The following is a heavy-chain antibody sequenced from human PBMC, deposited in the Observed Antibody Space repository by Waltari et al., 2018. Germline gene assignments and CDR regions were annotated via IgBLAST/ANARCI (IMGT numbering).Heavy chain of an antibody. V-gene: IGHV4-59*11. Sequence: QVQLQESGPGLVKPSETLSLTCTVSGGSISSHYWSWIRQPPGKGLEWIGYIYYSGSTNSNPALKSRVTISVDTSKNQCSLKLSSVTAADTAVYYCARDVAGIGYGAFDIWGQGTMVTVSS. J-gene: IGHJ3*02. CDR1: GGSISSHY. CDR3: ARDVAGIGYGAFDI. D-gene: IGHD6-13*01. CDR2: IYYSGST.